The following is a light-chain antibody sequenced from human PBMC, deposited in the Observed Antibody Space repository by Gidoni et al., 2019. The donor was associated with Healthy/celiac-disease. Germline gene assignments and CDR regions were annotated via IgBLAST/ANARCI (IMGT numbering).Light chain of an antibody. CDR2: GNS. V-gene: IGLV1-40*01. CDR3: QSYDNSLKGV. CDR1: SPNIGAGYD. Sequence: QSVLTQPPSVSGAPGQRVTISCTGSSPNIGAGYDVHWYQQLPGTAPKLLIFGNSNRPSGVPDRFSGSKSGTSASLAITGLQAEDEADYYCQSYDNSLKGVFGGGTKLTVL. J-gene: IGLJ3*02.